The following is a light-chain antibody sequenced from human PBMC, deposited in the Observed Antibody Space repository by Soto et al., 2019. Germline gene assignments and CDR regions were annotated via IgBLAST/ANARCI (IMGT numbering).Light chain of an antibody. CDR3: QQYNKWPRT. CDR2: GAS. CDR1: QSVSSN. Sequence: TVMTQSPATLSVSPGGRATLSCTASQSVSSNLAWYQQKPGQAPRLLIYGASTRATAIPARFSGSGSGTEFTLTISSLQSEDFAIYYCQQYNKWPRTFGQGGKVAIK. J-gene: IGKJ1*01. V-gene: IGKV3-15*01.